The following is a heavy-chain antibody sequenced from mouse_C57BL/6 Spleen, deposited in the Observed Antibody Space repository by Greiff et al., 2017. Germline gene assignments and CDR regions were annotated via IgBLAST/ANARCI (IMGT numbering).Heavy chain of an antibody. CDR3: ARGGSSPHYYAMDY. CDR1: GFTFSSYG. V-gene: IGHV5-6*01. D-gene: IGHD1-1*01. CDR2: ISSGGSYT. Sequence: EVQRVESGGDLVKPGGSLKLSCAASGFTFSSYGMSWVRQTPDKRLEWVATISSGGSYTYYPDSVKGRFTISRDNAKNTLYLQMSSLKSEDTAMYYCARGGSSPHYYAMDYWGQGTSVTVSS. J-gene: IGHJ4*01.